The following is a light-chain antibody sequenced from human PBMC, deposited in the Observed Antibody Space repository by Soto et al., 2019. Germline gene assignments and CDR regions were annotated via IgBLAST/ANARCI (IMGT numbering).Light chain of an antibody. V-gene: IGKV1-5*01. Sequence: TISPSTLSANIGDRVTITCRASQSISNWLAWYQQRPGKAPKLLIYDAATLQSGVPSRFSGSRSGTEYTLTIGSLQPEDFATYYCKQLNGSPWTFCQG. J-gene: IGKJ1*01. CDR3: KQLNGSPWT. CDR1: QSISNW. CDR2: DAA.